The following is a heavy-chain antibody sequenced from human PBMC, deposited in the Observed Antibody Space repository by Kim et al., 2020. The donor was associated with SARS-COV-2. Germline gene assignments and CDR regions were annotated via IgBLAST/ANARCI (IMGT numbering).Heavy chain of an antibody. D-gene: IGHD1-7*01. CDR1: GGTFSSYA. CDR3: ARGGPPGWNYVPISHYYYYYYGMDV. J-gene: IGHJ6*02. CDR2: IIPIFGTA. V-gene: IGHV1-69*13. Sequence: SVKVSCKASGGTFSSYAISWVRQAPGQGLEWMGGIIPIFGTANYAQKFQGRVTITADESTSTAYMELSSLRSEDTAVYYCARGGPPGWNYVPISHYYYYYYGMDVWGQGTTVTVSS.